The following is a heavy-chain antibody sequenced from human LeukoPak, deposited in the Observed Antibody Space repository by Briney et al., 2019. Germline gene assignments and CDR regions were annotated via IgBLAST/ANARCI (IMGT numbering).Heavy chain of an antibody. Sequence: GGSLRLSCAVSGFIFSSHYMSWVRQAPGKGLEWVSVIYSGGDTYYEDSVKGRFTISRDDSRNTLYLQMNSLRAEDTAVYYCVRDLGGRSGHWGQGTLVTVSS. CDR3: VRDLGGRSGH. CDR1: GFIFSSHY. V-gene: IGHV3-53*01. CDR2: IYSGGDT. D-gene: IGHD1-26*01. J-gene: IGHJ4*02.